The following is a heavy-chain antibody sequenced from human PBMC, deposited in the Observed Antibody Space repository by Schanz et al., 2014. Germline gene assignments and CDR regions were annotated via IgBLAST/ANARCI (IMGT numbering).Heavy chain of an antibody. V-gene: IGHV3-33*01. Sequence: QVQLVESGGGVVQPGRSLRLSCATSGLNFDYYGMNWVRQAPGKGLEWVANIGYDGSEKYYVDSVKGRFTISRDNSKNTLYLQMNSLRAEDTAVYFCATEGPRGTRHPINYYYAMDNWGQGTKXTV. D-gene: IGHD6-6*01. J-gene: IGHJ6*02. CDR1: GLNFDYYG. CDR2: IGYDGSEK. CDR3: ATEGPRGTRHPINYYYAMDN.